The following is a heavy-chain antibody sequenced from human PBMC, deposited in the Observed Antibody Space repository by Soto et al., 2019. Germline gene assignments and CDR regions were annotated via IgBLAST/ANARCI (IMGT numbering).Heavy chain of an antibody. CDR3: ARDRGICGVVTKPPTY. J-gene: IGHJ4*02. V-gene: IGHV3-33*01. CDR2: IWYDGSNK. Sequence: QVQLVESGGGVVQPGRSLRLSCAASGFTFSSYGMHWVRQAPGKGLEWVAVIWYDGSNKYYADSVKGRFTISRDNSKNTLYLQMNSLRAEDTAVYYCARDRGICGVVTKPPTYWGQGTLVTVSS. D-gene: IGHD3-3*01. CDR1: GFTFSSYG.